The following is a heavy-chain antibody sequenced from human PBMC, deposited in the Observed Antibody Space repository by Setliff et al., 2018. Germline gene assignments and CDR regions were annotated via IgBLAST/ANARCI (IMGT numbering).Heavy chain of an antibody. J-gene: IGHJ3*02. Sequence: ASVKVSCKASGYTFTSYGISWVRQAPGQGLEWMGIINPSGGLTKYAQKFQGRVTMTSDTSTNTVYLEVSSLRSEDTAVYFCARDRFYNSWSGTSITAPHDAFDIWGQGTMVTVSS. CDR1: GYTFTSYG. D-gene: IGHD3-3*01. V-gene: IGHV1-46*03. CDR3: ARDRFYNSWSGTSITAPHDAFDI. CDR2: INPSGGLT.